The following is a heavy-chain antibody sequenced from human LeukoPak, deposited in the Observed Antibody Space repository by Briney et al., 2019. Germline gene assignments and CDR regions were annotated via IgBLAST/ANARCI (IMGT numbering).Heavy chain of an antibody. Sequence: ASVKVSRKASVYTFTSYVINWVRQATGQGGGWMGWMNPKSGNTGYAQKFRGKVTMTRNTSISTAYMERSSLRSEDTAVYYCATRVGATIVGPYDIWGQGTMATVSS. CDR3: ATRVGATIVGPYDI. CDR2: MNPKSGNT. CDR1: VYTFTSYV. V-gene: IGHV1-8*01. J-gene: IGHJ3*02. D-gene: IGHD1-26*01.